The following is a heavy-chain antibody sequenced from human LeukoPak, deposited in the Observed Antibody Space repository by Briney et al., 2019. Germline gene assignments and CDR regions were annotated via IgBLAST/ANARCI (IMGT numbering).Heavy chain of an antibody. CDR3: ARDLSGGRGTPGPY. V-gene: IGHV1-2*04. J-gene: IGHJ4*02. CDR2: INPNSGGT. CDR1: GYTFTGHY. Sequence: ASVKVSCKASGYTFTGHYIHWVRQAPGQGLEWMGWINPNSGGTNYAQEFQDWVTMTRDTSISTAYMELSRLGSDDTALFYCARDLSGGRGTPGPYWGQGTLVTVSS. D-gene: IGHD2-15*01.